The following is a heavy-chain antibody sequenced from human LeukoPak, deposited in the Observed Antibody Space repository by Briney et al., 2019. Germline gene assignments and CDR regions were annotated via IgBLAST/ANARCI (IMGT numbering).Heavy chain of an antibody. D-gene: IGHD5-12*01. J-gene: IGHJ4*02. V-gene: IGHV4-59*08. CDR3: ARLESGYGSDGRDY. CDR1: GGSISSYY. CDR2: IYYGGST. Sequence: SETLSLTCTVSGGSISSYYWSWIRQPPGKGLEWIGYIYYGGSTNYNPSLKSRVTISVDTSKNQFSLKLSSVTAADTAVYYCARLESGYGSDGRDYWGQGTLVTVSS.